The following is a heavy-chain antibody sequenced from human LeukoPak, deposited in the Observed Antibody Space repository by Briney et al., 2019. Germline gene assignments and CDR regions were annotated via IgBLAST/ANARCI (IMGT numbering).Heavy chain of an antibody. J-gene: IGHJ3*02. Sequence: PGGSLRLSCAASGFTFSSYEMNWVRQAPGKGLEWVSYISSSGSTIYYADSVKGRFTISRDNAKNSLYLQMNSLRAEDTAVYYCVRRRGAEITMVRGVIISGAFDIWGQGTMVTVSS. CDR3: VRRRGAEITMVRGVIISGAFDI. V-gene: IGHV3-48*03. D-gene: IGHD3-10*01. CDR2: ISSSGSTI. CDR1: GFTFSSYE.